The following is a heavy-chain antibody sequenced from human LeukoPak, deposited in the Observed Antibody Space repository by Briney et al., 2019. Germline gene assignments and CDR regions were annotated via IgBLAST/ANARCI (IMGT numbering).Heavy chain of an antibody. Sequence: GESLKISCKGSGYSLTSYWIVWVRQMPGKGLEWMGIIYPGDSDTRYSPSFQGQVTISADKSISTAYLQWSSLKASDTAMYYCARLQWELLSYYYMDVWGKGTTVTVSS. CDR1: GYSLTSYW. J-gene: IGHJ6*03. D-gene: IGHD1-26*01. V-gene: IGHV5-51*01. CDR2: IYPGDSDT. CDR3: ARLQWELLSYYYMDV.